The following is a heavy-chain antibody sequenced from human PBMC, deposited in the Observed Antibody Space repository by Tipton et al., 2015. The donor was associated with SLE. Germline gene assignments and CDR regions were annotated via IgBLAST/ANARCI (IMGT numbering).Heavy chain of an antibody. CDR3: ARHLTGARAFDI. D-gene: IGHD1-26*01. CDR2: IFHSGRS. Sequence: TLSLTCAVDGGSLSGYWWSWIRQPPGKGLEWIGEIFHSGRSNYNPSLKSRITISVDTSKNQFSLKLNSVTAADTAVYFCARHLTGARAFDIWGQGTMVTVSS. CDR1: GGSLSGYW. J-gene: IGHJ3*02. V-gene: IGHV4-34*12.